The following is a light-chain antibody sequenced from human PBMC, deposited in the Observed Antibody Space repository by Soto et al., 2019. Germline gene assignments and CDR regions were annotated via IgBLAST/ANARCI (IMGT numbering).Light chain of an antibody. CDR2: EVS. J-gene: IGLJ3*02. CDR1: SSDVGGYNY. CDR3: SSFTSSSTWV. Sequence: QSVLTQPASVSGSPGQSITISCTGTSSDVGGYNYLSWYQHHPGKAPKLMIYEVSYRPSGVSNRFSGSKSGNTASLTISGLQAEDEGDYYCSSFTSSSTWVFGGGTKVTVL. V-gene: IGLV2-14*01.